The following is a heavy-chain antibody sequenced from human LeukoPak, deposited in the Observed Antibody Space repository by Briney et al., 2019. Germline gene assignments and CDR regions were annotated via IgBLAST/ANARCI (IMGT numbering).Heavy chain of an antibody. D-gene: IGHD6-6*01. CDR3: ARDLEQLVPLFDY. V-gene: IGHV1-2*02. Sequence: GASVXXXCKXXGYTFTCYYMHWVRQAPGQGLEWXGXINPNSGGTNYAQKFQGRVTMTRDTSISTAYMELSRLRSDDTAVYYCARDLEQLVPLFDYWGQGTLVTVSP. J-gene: IGHJ4*02. CDR1: GYTFTCYY. CDR2: INPNSGGT.